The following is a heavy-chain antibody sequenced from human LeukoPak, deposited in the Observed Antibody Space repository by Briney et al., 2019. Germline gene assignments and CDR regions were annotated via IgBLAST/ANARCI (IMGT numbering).Heavy chain of an antibody. Sequence: ASVKVSCKASGYTFSDFYIHWVRQAPGQGLEYVGWITPKSGDTYSPQRFQGRVAMTRDASISTAYMELSSLRSDDTAVYFCARVRLADERAWAYWGQGTLVTVSS. J-gene: IGHJ4*02. D-gene: IGHD3-3*02. V-gene: IGHV1-2*02. CDR3: ARVRLADERAWAY. CDR1: GYTFSDFY. CDR2: ITPKSGDT.